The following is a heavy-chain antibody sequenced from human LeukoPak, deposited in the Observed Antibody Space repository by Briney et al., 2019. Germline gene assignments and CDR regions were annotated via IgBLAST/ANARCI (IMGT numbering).Heavy chain of an antibody. J-gene: IGHJ4*02. CDR2: IYYRGNT. Sequence: PSETLSLTFTVSGDSISTSSYYWGWIRQPLGKGLEWLGSIYYRGNTYYNPSLKSRVTISVNTSKNQFSLNLYSVTAADTAVFYCARSYYYDYRQIDYWVQGTLVTVSS. V-gene: IGHV4-39*01. CDR3: ARSYYYDYRQIDY. D-gene: IGHD3-22*01. CDR1: GDSISTSSYY.